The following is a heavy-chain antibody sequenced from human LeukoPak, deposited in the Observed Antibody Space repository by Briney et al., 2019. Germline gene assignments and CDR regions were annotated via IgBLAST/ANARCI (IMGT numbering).Heavy chain of an antibody. CDR1: GFTFSSYA. CDR3: VKDLGCSSTSCYSREYGMDV. J-gene: IGHJ6*02. Sequence: PGGSLRLSCSASGFTFSSYAMHWVRQAPGKGLEYVSAISSNGGSTYYADSVKGRFTISRDNSKNTLYLQMSSLRAEDTAVYYCVKDLGCSSTSCYSREYGMDVWGQGTTVTDSS. V-gene: IGHV3-64D*06. CDR2: ISSNGGST. D-gene: IGHD2-2*01.